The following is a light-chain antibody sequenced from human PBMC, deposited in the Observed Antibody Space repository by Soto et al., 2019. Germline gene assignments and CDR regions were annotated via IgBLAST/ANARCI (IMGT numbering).Light chain of an antibody. Sequence: EIVFTQSPCTLSLSPGESARLSCRASQGISSIYLTWYQQKPGQAPRLLIHGATTRATGIPARFSGSGSGTEFTLTISSLQSEDFAVYYCHQYNGWPRTFGQGTKVDIK. CDR2: GAT. CDR3: HQYNGWPRT. V-gene: IGKV3-15*01. J-gene: IGKJ1*01. CDR1: QGISSI.